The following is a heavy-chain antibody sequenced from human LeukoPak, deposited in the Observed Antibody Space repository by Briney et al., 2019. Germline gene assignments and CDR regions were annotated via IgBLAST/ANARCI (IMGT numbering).Heavy chain of an antibody. Sequence: AGSLALSCAASGFTFTNYFIHWVRQAPGEWLEWGGVTSSVVNVTLYADSVKGRFTISRDNSRSTLYLRMSSLRTEDTAIYYCAREDYYGSGSHTSLYFDYWGQGTLVTVSS. CDR1: GFTFTNYF. V-gene: IGHV3-30*11. CDR3: AREDYYGSGSHTSLYFDY. CDR2: TSSVVNVT. D-gene: IGHD3-10*01. J-gene: IGHJ4*02.